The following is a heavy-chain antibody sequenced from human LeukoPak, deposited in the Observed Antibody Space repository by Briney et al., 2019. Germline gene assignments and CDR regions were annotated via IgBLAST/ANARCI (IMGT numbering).Heavy chain of an antibody. CDR1: GFTFSSYD. D-gene: IGHD6-19*01. Sequence: GGSLRLSCAASGFTFSSYDMRWVRQATGKGLEWVSAIGTAGDTYYPGSVKGRFTISRENAKNSLYLQMNSLRAGDTAVYYCARADSSGWYGASIDYRGQGTLVTVSS. CDR3: ARADSSGWYGASIDY. J-gene: IGHJ4*02. V-gene: IGHV3-13*01. CDR2: IGTAGDT.